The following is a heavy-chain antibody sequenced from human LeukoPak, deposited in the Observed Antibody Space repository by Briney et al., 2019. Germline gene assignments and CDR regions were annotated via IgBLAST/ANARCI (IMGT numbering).Heavy chain of an antibody. Sequence: GGSLRLSCAASGFTFSSYEMNWVRQAPGKGLEWVSYISTSDTTIYYADSVKGRFTISRDNAKKSLYLQMNSLRAEDTAVYYCARINWLDPWGQGTLVTVSS. CDR1: GFTFSSYE. V-gene: IGHV3-48*03. J-gene: IGHJ5*02. CDR2: ISTSDTTI. CDR3: ARINWLDP.